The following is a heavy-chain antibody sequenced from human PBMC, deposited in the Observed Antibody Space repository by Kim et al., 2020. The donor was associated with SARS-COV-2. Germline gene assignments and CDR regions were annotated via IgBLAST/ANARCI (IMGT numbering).Heavy chain of an antibody. D-gene: IGHD6-19*01. Sequence: QTLSLTCAISGDSVSSNSAAWNWIRQSPSRGLEWLGRTYYRSKWYNDYAVSVKSRIIINSDTSKNQFSLQLNSVTPEDTAVYYCARSSSSGWYIGYCFDYWGQGTLVTVSS. CDR1: GDSVSSNSAA. V-gene: IGHV6-1*01. J-gene: IGHJ4*02. CDR2: TYYRSKWYN. CDR3: ARSSSSGWYIGYCFDY.